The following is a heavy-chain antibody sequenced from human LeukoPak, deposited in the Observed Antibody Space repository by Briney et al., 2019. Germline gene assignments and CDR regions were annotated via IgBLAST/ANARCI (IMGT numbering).Heavy chain of an antibody. Sequence: GGSLRLSCAVSGLTVSSNYMSWVRQAPGKGLEWVSAIYSGGSTFYADSVKGRFTISRDNSKNTLYLQMNSLRAEDTAVYYCARDTVSPLAIATAGAGYMDVWGKGATVIVSS. CDR3: ARDTVSPLAIATAGAGYMDV. CDR1: GLTVSSNY. D-gene: IGHD6-13*01. CDR2: IYSGGST. V-gene: IGHV3-53*01. J-gene: IGHJ6*03.